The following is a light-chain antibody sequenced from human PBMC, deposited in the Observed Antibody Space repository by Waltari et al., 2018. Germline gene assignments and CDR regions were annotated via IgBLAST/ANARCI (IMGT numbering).Light chain of an antibody. CDR3: QHYVRLPVT. Sequence: IVLTQSPGPLSLSPGERATLSCRASQSVGTFLVWYQQKPGQAPRLLIQGASTRATGAPDRFSGRGSGTDFSLTISRLEPEDFAMYYCQHYVRLPVTFGQGTKVEI. J-gene: IGKJ1*01. CDR1: QSVGTF. CDR2: GAS. V-gene: IGKV3-20*01.